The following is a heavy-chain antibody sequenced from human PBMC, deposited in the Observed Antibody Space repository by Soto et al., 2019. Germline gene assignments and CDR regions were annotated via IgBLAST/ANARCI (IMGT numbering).Heavy chain of an antibody. J-gene: IGHJ4*02. D-gene: IGHD1-1*01. CDR2: IGGSGDDT. CDR3: VTAPIDVEIVY. CDR1: GFTFSSCA. V-gene: IGHV3-23*01. Sequence: GGSLRLSCAASGFTFSSCAMSWVRQAPGKGLEWVSGIGGSGDDTEYTDSVKGRFTISRDNSKNTLYLQMNSLRAEDTAVYYCVTAPIDVEIVYWGLGPLVTVSS.